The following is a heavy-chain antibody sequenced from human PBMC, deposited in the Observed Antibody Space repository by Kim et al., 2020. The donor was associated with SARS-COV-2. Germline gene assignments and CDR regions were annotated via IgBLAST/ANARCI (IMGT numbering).Heavy chain of an antibody. D-gene: IGHD5-12*01. CDR1: GFTFSSYA. Sequence: GGSLRLSCAASGFTFSSYAMSWVRQASGKGLEWVSSITDSGGSTSYAASVKGRFTISRDNSKNTLYLQMNSLRAEDTALYYCAKSGQLDNWGQGTLVTVSS. V-gene: IGHV3-23*01. CDR3: AKSGQLDN. CDR2: ITDSGGST. J-gene: IGHJ4*02.